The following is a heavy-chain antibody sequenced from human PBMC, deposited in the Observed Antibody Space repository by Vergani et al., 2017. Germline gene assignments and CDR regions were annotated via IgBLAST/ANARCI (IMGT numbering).Heavy chain of an antibody. CDR1: GFTFSSYA. CDR3: AKARIAVYYFDY. Sequence: EVQLLESGGGLVQPGGSLRLSCAASGFTFSSYAMSWVRQAPGKGLEWVSAISGSGGSTYYADYVKGRFTISRYNSKNTLYLQMNSLRAEDTAVYYCAKARIAVYYFDYWGQGTLVTVSS. J-gene: IGHJ4*02. CDR2: ISGSGGST. D-gene: IGHD6-19*01. V-gene: IGHV3-23*01.